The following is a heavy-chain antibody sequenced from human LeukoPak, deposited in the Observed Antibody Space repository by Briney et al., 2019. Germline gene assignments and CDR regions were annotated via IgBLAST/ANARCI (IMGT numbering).Heavy chain of an antibody. CDR3: ARGGEYYILTGYYTLYYYYGMVV. CDR2: IWYDGSNK. Sequence: GGSLRLSCAASGFTFSSYGMHWVRQAPGKGLEWVAVIWYDGSNKYYADSVKGRFTISRDNSKNTLYLQMNSLRAEDTAVYYCARGGEYYILTGYYTLYYYYGMVVWGKGTTVTVSS. CDR1: GFTFSSYG. J-gene: IGHJ6*04. D-gene: IGHD3-9*01. V-gene: IGHV3-33*01.